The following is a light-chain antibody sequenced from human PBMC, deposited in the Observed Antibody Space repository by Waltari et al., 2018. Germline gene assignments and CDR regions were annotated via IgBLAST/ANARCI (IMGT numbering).Light chain of an antibody. V-gene: IGKV1-39*01. CDR3: QQSYSVPLT. CDR1: QSISWF. CDR2: AVS. J-gene: IGKJ4*01. Sequence: DIQMTQSPSSLSASVGDRVTITCRASQSISWFLDWYQQKPGKAPSLLIHAVSSLQSGVPSRFSCSGSGTDFTLTISNIHPEDFAIYYCQQSYSVPLTFGGGTKVEIK.